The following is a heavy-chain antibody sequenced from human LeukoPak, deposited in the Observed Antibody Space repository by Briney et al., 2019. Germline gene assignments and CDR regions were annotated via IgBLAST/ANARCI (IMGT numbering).Heavy chain of an antibody. J-gene: IGHJ4*02. D-gene: IGHD4-17*01. Sequence: PGGSLRLSCAASGFTFSSYGMHWVRQAPGKGLEWVAVIWCDGSNKYYADSVKGRFTISRDNSKNTLYLQMNSLRAEDTAVYYCARDRSGTTVTAIDYWGQGTLVTVSS. V-gene: IGHV3-33*01. CDR2: IWCDGSNK. CDR3: ARDRSGTTVTAIDY. CDR1: GFTFSSYG.